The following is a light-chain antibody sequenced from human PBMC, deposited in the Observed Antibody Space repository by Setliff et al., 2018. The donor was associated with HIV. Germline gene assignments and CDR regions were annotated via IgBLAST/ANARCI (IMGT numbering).Light chain of an antibody. CDR1: SSDVGGYNY. Sequence: QSVLTQPASVSGSPGQSITISCTRTSSDVGGYNYVSWYQQHPGKAPKLMIYDVPNRPSGVSNRFSGSNSGNTASLTISGLQAEDEADYYCSSYTSNNAGVFGTGTKVTVL. V-gene: IGLV2-14*03. CDR2: DVP. CDR3: SSYTSNNAGV. J-gene: IGLJ1*01.